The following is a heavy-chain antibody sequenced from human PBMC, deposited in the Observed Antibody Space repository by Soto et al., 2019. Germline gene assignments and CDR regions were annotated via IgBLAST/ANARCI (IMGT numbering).Heavy chain of an antibody. CDR3: ARGPGGPDVPGDY. V-gene: IGHV1-3*01. CDR2: INAGNGNT. CDR1: GYTFTSSA. J-gene: IGHJ4*01. Sequence: QVQLVQSGAEVKKPGASVKVSCKASGYTFTSSAMHWVRQAPGQRLEWMGLINAGNGNTKDSQKCQGRVTIPRDTSASTAYMVLRSLRSEDPAVYDGARGPGGPDVPGDYWSPGTLFNAAS. D-gene: IGHD3-16*01.